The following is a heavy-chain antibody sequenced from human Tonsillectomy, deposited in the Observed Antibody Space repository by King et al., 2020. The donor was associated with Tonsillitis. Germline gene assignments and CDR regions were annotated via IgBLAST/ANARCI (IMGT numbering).Heavy chain of an antibody. CDR3: ARHGMATNWGHYFDY. CDR2: LSYSGST. D-gene: IGHD5-24*01. J-gene: IGHJ4*02. CDR1: GGSISSGTYY. Sequence: QLQESGPGLVKASETLSLTCTFSGGSISSGTYYWGWIRQPPGKGLEWIWILSYSGSTYSNTSLKRRVTISADTSKNQFSLELTSVTAADTAVYYCARHGMATNWGHYFDYWGQGTLVTVSS. V-gene: IGHV4-39*01.